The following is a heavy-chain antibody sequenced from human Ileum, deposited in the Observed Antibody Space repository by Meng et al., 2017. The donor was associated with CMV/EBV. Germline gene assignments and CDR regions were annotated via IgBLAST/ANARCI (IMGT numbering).Heavy chain of an antibody. D-gene: IGHD3-16*01. Sequence: SETLSLTCTVSGGSISGYYWNWIRQPPGKGLEWIGNVDFSGTTKYNPSLKSRVTISVDTSKMQFSLNLVSMAPADTAGYYCARGWGTTSPWDYWGQGLLVTVSS. V-gene: IGHV4-59*01. CDR3: ARGWGTTSPWDY. CDR1: GGSISGYY. CDR2: VDFSGTT. J-gene: IGHJ4*02.